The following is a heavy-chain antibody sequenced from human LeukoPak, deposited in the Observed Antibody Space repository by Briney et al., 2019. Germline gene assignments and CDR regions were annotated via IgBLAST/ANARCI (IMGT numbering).Heavy chain of an antibody. CDR2: IYPGDSDT. CDR1: GYSFTSYW. J-gene: IGHJ4*02. D-gene: IGHD3-10*01. V-gene: IGHV5-51*01. CDR3: ARHYYYSSGSGFDY. Sequence: GESLKISCEGSGYSFTSYWIGWVRQMPGKGLEWMGIIYPGDSDTRYSPSFQGQVTISADKSLSTAYLQRSSLKATDTAMYYCARHYYYSSGSGFDYWGQGTLVTVSS.